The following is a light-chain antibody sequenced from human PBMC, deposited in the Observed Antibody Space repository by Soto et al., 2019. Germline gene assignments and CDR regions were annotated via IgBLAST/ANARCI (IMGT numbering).Light chain of an antibody. CDR1: QSIRNW. J-gene: IGKJ1*01. Sequence: DIQMTQSPSILSASVGDRVTITCRASQSIRNWLAWYQQKQGKVPKVLIYESSTLQSGAPSRFSGSGSGTEFTLTIDSLQPDDFGTYYCLHYDSYPWTFGPGTKVEV. CDR2: ESS. CDR3: LHYDSYPWT. V-gene: IGKV1-5*01.